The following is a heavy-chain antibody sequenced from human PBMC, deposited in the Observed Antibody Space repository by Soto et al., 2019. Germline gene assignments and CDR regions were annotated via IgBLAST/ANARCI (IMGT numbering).Heavy chain of an antibody. CDR2: IYYSGST. Sequence: NPSETLSLTCTVSGGSISSYYWSWIRQPPGKGLEWIGYIYYSGSTNYNPSLKSRVTISVDTSKNQFSLKLSSVTAADTAVYYCARHFSVDYFDYWGQGALVTVSS. J-gene: IGHJ4*02. CDR1: GGSISSYY. CDR3: ARHFSVDYFDY. V-gene: IGHV4-59*01.